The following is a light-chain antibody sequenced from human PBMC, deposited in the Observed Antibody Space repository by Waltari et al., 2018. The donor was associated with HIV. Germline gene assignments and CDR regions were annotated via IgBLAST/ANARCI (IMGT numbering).Light chain of an antibody. J-gene: IGLJ2*01. CDR2: DNN. CDR3: QSYDSSLGGFVV. Sequence: QSVLTQPPSVSGAPGQRVTISCTGSSSNIGAGYDVHWYQQLPGTAPKLLIYDNNNQPSGVPDRFSGSRSGTSASLAITGLQAEDEADYYCQSYDSSLGGFVVFGGGTKLTVL. V-gene: IGLV1-40*01. CDR1: SSNIGAGYD.